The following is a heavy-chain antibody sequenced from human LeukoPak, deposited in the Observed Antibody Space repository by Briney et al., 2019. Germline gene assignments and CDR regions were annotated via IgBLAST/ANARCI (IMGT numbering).Heavy chain of an antibody. CDR1: GFTFSSYA. V-gene: IGHV3-23*01. J-gene: IGHJ6*03. Sequence: GGSLRLSCAASGFTFSSYAMSWVRQAPGKGLEWVSTISGSGGNTYYADSVKGRFTISRDNSKNTLYLQMNSLRAEDTAVYYCARGGDYYFTYLDVWGKGTTVTVSS. CDR3: ARGGDYYFTYLDV. CDR2: ISGSGGNT. D-gene: IGHD5-24*01.